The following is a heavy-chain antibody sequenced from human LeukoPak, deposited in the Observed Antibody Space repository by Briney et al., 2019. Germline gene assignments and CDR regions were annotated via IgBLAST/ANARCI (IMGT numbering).Heavy chain of an antibody. CDR1: GGSISGYH. D-gene: IGHD5-18*01. J-gene: IGHJ6*02. CDR3: AREGYSYGSYYYYYYGMGV. V-gene: IGHV4-31*03. Sequence: PSETLSLTCNVSGGSISGYHWSWIRQHPGKGLEWIGYIYYSGSTYYNPSLKSRVTISVDTSKNQFSLKLSSVTAADTAVYYCAREGYSYGSYYYYYYGMGVWGQGTTVTVSS. CDR2: IYYSGST.